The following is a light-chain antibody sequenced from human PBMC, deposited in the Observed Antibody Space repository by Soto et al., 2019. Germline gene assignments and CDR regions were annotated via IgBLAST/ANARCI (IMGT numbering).Light chain of an antibody. J-gene: IGLJ2*01. CDR2: EGS. V-gene: IGLV2-23*03. CDR3: CSYAGSITFVV. Sequence: QSVLTQPASVSGSPGQSITISCTGTSSDVGSYNLVSWYQQHPGKAPKLMIYEGSKRPSGVSNRFSGSKSGNTASLTISGLQAEDEADYYCCSYAGSITFVVFGGGTKRTVL. CDR1: SSDVGSYNL.